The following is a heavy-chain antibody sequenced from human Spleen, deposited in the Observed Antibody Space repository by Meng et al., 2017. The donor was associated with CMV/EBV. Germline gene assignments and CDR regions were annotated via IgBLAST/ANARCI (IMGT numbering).Heavy chain of an antibody. D-gene: IGHD3-3*01. CDR3: ARGGLIRLFEWLLPFDY. Sequence: GESLKISCASSGFTFDDYGMSWVRPAPGKGLEWVSGINWNGGSTGYPASVKGRFTISRDNAQNSLYLPMNSLRAEDTSLYDCARGGLIRLFEWLLPFDYWGQGTLVTVSS. CDR1: GFTFDDYG. J-gene: IGHJ4*02. V-gene: IGHV3-20*01. CDR2: INWNGGST.